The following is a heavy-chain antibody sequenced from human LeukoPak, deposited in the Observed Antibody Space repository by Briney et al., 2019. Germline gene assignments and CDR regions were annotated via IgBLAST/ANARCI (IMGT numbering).Heavy chain of an antibody. Sequence: SETLSLTCTVSGGSISSYYWSWIRQPAGKGLEWIGHNYTSGTTNYNPSLKSRVTMSIDTSKNQFSLKLSSVTAADTAIYYCARDAKYYYGSRTYFFFEYWGQGTLLSVSS. D-gene: IGHD3-10*01. CDR2: NYTSGTT. CDR3: ARDAKYYYGSRTYFFFEY. CDR1: GGSISSYY. J-gene: IGHJ4*02. V-gene: IGHV4-4*07.